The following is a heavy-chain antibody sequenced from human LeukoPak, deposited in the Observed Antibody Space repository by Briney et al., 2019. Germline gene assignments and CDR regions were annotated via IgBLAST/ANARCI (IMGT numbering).Heavy chain of an antibody. V-gene: IGHV1-46*01. D-gene: IGHD5-18*01. CDR1: GYTFTSYY. CDR3: ARDRNRWIQLWFDGDDAFDI. J-gene: IGHJ3*02. Sequence: ASVKVSCKASGYTFTSYYMHWVRQAPGQGLEWMGIINPSGGSTSYAQKFQGRVTMTRDTSTSTAYMELRSLRSDDTAVYYCARDRNRWIQLWFDGDDAFDIWGQGTMVTVSS. CDR2: INPSGGST.